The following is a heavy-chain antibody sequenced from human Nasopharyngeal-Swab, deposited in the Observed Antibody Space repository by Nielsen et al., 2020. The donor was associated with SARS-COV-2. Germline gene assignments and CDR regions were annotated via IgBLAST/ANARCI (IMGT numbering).Heavy chain of an antibody. CDR3: QRGGGYSYGTWVWFDP. J-gene: IGHJ5*02. D-gene: IGHD5-18*01. CDR2: IHYRRSG. Sequence: WIRQPPGKGLEWIGYIHYRRSGYYNSSLKRRVSISVDTSKNQISLKMRSVTAADTAVYDCQRGGGYSYGTWVWFDPWGQGTLVTVSS. V-gene: IGHV4-31*02.